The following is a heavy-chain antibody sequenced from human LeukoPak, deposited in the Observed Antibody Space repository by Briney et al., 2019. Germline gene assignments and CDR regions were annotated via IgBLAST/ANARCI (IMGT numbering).Heavy chain of an antibody. CDR1: GFTFSSYA. Sequence: GGSLRLSCAASGFTFSSYAMSWVRQAPGKGLELVSAISGSGGSTYYADSVKGRFTISRDNSKNTLYLQMNSLRAEDTAVYYCAKAPDYYDSSGYYYDYWGQGTLVTVSS. CDR2: ISGSGGST. V-gene: IGHV3-23*01. CDR3: AKAPDYYDSSGYYYDY. D-gene: IGHD3-22*01. J-gene: IGHJ4*02.